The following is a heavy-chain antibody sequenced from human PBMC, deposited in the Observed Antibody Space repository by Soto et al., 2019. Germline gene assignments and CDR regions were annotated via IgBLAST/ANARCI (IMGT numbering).Heavy chain of an antibody. CDR2: ISGSGGST. V-gene: IGHV3-23*01. CDR3: AKDGEDTYYYYYMDV. J-gene: IGHJ6*03. D-gene: IGHD2-15*01. CDR1: GFTFSSYA. Sequence: GGSLRLSCAASGFTFSSYAMSWVRQAPGKGLEWVSAISGSGGSTYYADSVKGRFTISRDNSKNTQYLQMNSLRAEDTAVYYCAKDGEDTYYYYYMDVWGKGTTVTVSS.